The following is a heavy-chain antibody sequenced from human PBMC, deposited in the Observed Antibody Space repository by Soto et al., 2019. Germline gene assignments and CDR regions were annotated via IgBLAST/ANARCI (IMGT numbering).Heavy chain of an antibody. CDR2: IYSSGST. CDR1: GGSVSSDTHY. J-gene: IGHJ6*02. V-gene: IGHV4-61*01. D-gene: IGHD2-2*01. Sequence: SATRSLACSVSGGSVSSDTHYWSWIRQPPGKRLEWIGFIYSSGSTNYNPSLKSRVTMSVDTSKNQFSLKLRSVIVADTAVYRCARFVSSCSGTGCDTRADACVQGTTVTVS. CDR3: ARFVSSCSGTGCDTRADA.